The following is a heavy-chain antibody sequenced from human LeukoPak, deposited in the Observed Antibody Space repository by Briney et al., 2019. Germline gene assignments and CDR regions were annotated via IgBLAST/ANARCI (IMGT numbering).Heavy chain of an antibody. CDR1: GFTFSSYG. D-gene: IGHD6-19*01. CDR2: IWYDGSNQ. Sequence: GRSLRLSCAASGFTFSSYGMHWVRQAPGKGLEGVAVIWYDGSNQDYADSVKGRFTIFRDNTKNTLYLQMNSLRAEDTAVYYCARGRGIAVAGTDYWGQGTLVTVSS. V-gene: IGHV3-33*01. J-gene: IGHJ4*02. CDR3: ARGRGIAVAGTDY.